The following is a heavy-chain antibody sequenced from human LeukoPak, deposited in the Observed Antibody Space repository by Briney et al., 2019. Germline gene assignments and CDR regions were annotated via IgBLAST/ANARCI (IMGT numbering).Heavy chain of an antibody. Sequence: GGSLRLSCAASGFTFSSYAMSWVRQAPGKGLEWVSAISGSGGSTYYADSVKGRFTMSRDNSKNTLYLQMNSLRAEDTAVYYCASDVEHGPVGFFDYWGQGTLVTVSS. CDR3: ASDVEHGPVGFFDY. CDR2: ISGSGGST. J-gene: IGHJ4*02. D-gene: IGHD1-26*01. CDR1: GFTFSSYA. V-gene: IGHV3-23*01.